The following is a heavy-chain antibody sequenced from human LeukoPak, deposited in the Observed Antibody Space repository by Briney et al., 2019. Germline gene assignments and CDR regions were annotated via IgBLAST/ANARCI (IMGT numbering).Heavy chain of an antibody. D-gene: IGHD5-18*01. CDR3: ARVKIHLSGRSFDY. V-gene: IGHV1-18*01. CDR2: ISTYNDNT. CDR1: GYTFTSYG. Sequence: ASVKVSCKASGYTFTSYGISWVRQAPGQGFEWMGWISTYNDNTNYAQSFQGRVSMTRDRSTSTAYMELRSLRSDDTAVYYCARVKIHLSGRSFDYWGQGTLVTVSS. J-gene: IGHJ4*02.